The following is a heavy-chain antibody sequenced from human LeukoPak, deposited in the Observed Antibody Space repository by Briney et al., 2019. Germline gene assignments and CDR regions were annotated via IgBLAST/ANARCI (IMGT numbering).Heavy chain of an antibody. CDR1: GGSISSGGYS. CDR3: ARSYGDYVVSWFDP. Sequence: SETLSLTCAVSGGSISSGGYSWSWIRQPPGKGLEWIGYIYHSGSTYYNPSLKSRVTISVDRSKNQFSLKLSSVTAADTAVYYCARSYGDYVVSWFDPWGQGTLVTVFS. V-gene: IGHV4-30-2*01. CDR2: IYHSGST. D-gene: IGHD4-17*01. J-gene: IGHJ5*02.